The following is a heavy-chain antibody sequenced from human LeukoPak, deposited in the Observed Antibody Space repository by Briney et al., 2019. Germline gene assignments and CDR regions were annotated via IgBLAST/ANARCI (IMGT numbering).Heavy chain of an antibody. CDR1: GYSFTSYW. D-gene: IGHD2-2*01. Sequence: GESLKISCKGSGYSFTSYWIGWVRQMPGKGLEWMGIIYPGDSDTRYSPSFQGQVTISADKSISTAYLQWSSLKASDTAMYYCARHRGHCSSTSCYNLYFDYWGQGTLVTVSS. J-gene: IGHJ4*02. V-gene: IGHV5-51*01. CDR3: ARHRGHCSSTSCYNLYFDY. CDR2: IYPGDSDT.